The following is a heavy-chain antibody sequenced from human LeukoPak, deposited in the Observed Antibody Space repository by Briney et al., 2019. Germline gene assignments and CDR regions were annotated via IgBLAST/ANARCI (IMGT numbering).Heavy chain of an antibody. J-gene: IGHJ4*02. Sequence: PGRSLRLSCAASGFTFTNYWMHWVRQAPGKGLVWVSHINTDGSSTNYADSVKGRFTISRDNAKNTLYLQMNSLRAEDTAVYYCARDPGAYFDYWGQGTLVTVSS. D-gene: IGHD3-16*01. V-gene: IGHV3-74*01. CDR3: ARDPGAYFDY. CDR2: INTDGSST. CDR1: GFTFTNYW.